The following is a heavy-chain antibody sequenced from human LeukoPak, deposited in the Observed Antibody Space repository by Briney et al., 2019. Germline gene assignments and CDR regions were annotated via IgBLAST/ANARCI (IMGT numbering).Heavy chain of an antibody. V-gene: IGHV5-51*01. CDR2: IYPGDSDT. J-gene: IGHJ4*02. CDR1: GYSFTSYW. CDR3: ARQSTSYDSSGYYYNY. Sequence: RGESLKISCKGSGYSFTSYWIGWVRQVPGKGLEWIGIIYPGDSDTRYSPSSQGQVTISADKSISTAYLQWSSLKASDTAMYYSARQSTSYDSSGYYYNYWGQGTLVTVSS. D-gene: IGHD3-22*01.